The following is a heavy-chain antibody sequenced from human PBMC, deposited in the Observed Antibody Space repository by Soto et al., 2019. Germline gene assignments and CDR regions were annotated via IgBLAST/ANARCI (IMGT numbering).Heavy chain of an antibody. V-gene: IGHV5-51*01. CDR3: ATTVPPPSMIVVGNNYYYGMDV. Sequence: EVQLVQSGAEVKKPGESLKISCKGSGYSFTSYWIGWVRQMPGKGLEWMGIIYPGDSDTRYSPSFQGQVTISADKSISTAYLQWSSLKASDTAMYYCATTVPPPSMIVVGNNYYYGMDVWGQGTTVTVSS. J-gene: IGHJ6*02. D-gene: IGHD3-22*01. CDR1: GYSFTSYW. CDR2: IYPGDSDT.